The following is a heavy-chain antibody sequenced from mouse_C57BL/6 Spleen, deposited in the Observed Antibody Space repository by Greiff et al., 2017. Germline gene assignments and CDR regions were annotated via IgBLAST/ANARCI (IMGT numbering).Heavy chain of an antibody. CDR1: GFSLTSYG. J-gene: IGHJ4*01. CDR3: AKLTKRITTVVATGAMDY. CDR2: ICGDGST. Sequence: VKLVESGPGLVAPSQSLSITCTVSGFSLTSYGVSWVRQPPGKGLEWLGVICGDGSTNYHSALISRLSISKDNSKSQVFLKLNSLQSDDTATYYCAKLTKRITTVVATGAMDYWGQGTSVTVSS. V-gene: IGHV2-3*01. D-gene: IGHD1-1*01.